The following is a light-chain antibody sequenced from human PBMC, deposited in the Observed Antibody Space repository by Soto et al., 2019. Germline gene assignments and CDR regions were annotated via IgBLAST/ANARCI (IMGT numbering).Light chain of an antibody. Sequence: EIVLTQSPATLSLSPGERATLSCRASQSVSSYLAWYQQKPGQAPRLLIYDASNRATGIPARFSGSGSGTDFNLTINSREPEDSEVSYCQQRSNWPSITFGQGTQLEIK. CDR3: QQRSNWPSIT. CDR2: DAS. J-gene: IGKJ5*01. CDR1: QSVSSY. V-gene: IGKV3-11*01.